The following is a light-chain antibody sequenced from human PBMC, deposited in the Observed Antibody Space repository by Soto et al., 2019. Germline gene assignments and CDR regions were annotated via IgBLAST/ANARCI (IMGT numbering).Light chain of an antibody. J-gene: IGLJ3*02. CDR1: SSNIGTNY. V-gene: IGLV1-47*01. CDR2: KNN. CDR3: AAWDDSLSGWV. Sequence: QSVVTQQPSTSGTPGQRVTISCSGSSSNIGTNYVYWYQQVPGTAPKLLISKNNQRPSGVPDRFSGSKSGPLASLAISGLRCEDEADYYCAAWDDSLSGWVFGGGTKLTVL.